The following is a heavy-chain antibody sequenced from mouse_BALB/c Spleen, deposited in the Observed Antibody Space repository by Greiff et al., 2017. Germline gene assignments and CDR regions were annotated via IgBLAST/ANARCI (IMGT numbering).Heavy chain of an antibody. V-gene: IGHV1-18*01. D-gene: IGHD4-1*01. CDR1: GYTFTDYN. Sequence: EVQLQQSGPELVKPGASVKIPCKASGYTFTDYNMDWVKQSHGKSLEWIGDINPNNGGTIYNQKFKGKATLTVDKSSSTAYMELRSLTSEDTAVYYCARLTGRGFAYWGQGTLVTVSA. CDR3: ARLTGRGFAY. CDR2: INPNNGGT. J-gene: IGHJ3*01.